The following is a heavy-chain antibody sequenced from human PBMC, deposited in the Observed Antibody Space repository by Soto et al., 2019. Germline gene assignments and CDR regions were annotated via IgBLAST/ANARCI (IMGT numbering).Heavy chain of an antibody. CDR3: ARDQDCGSGSYSNY. Sequence: QVQLVQSGAEVKKPGSSVKVSCKASGGTFSSYTISWVRQAPGQGLEWMGRIIPILGIANYAQKFQGRVTITADKSTSTAYMELSSLRSEDTAVYYCARDQDCGSGSYSNYWGQGTLVTVSS. D-gene: IGHD3-10*01. V-gene: IGHV1-69*08. CDR2: IIPILGIA. J-gene: IGHJ4*02. CDR1: GGTFSSYT.